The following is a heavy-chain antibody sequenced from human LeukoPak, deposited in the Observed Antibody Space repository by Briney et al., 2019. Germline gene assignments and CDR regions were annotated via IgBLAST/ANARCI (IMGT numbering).Heavy chain of an antibody. CDR3: ARDPAAGTGNWFDP. CDR1: GFTFSSYA. D-gene: IGHD6-13*01. V-gene: IGHV3-23*01. CDR2: LSGSAGST. Sequence: PGGSLRLSCAASGFTFSSYAMSWVRQAPGKGLEWVSALSGSAGSTYYADSVTGRFTISRDKNTLYLQMNSLRAEDTAVYYCARDPAAGTGNWFDPWGQGTLVTVSS. J-gene: IGHJ5*02.